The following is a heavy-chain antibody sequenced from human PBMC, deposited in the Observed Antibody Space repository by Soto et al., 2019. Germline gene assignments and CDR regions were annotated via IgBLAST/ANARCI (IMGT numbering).Heavy chain of an antibody. V-gene: IGHV3-30*18. CDR2: ISYDGSNK. J-gene: IGHJ4*02. Sequence: GGSLRLSCAASGFTFSSYGMHWVRQAPGKGLEWVAVISYDGSNKYYADSVKGRFTISRDNSKNTLYLQMNSLRAEDTAVYYCAKNAPGASSWAEYYFDYWGQGTLVTSPQ. CDR3: AKNAPGASSWAEYYFDY. D-gene: IGHD6-13*01. CDR1: GFTFSSYG.